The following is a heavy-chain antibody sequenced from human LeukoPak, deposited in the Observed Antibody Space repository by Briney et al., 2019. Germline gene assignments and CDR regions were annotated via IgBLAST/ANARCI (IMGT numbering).Heavy chain of an antibody. CDR3: ARDLNEPGIADNWFDP. J-gene: IGHJ5*02. V-gene: IGHV3-21*01. CDR2: ISSSSSYI. CDR1: GFTFDTYN. D-gene: IGHD6-13*01. Sequence: GGSLRLSCAASGFTFDTYNFNWVRQAPGKGLEWVSSISSSSSYIYYADSVKGRFTISRDNAKNSLYLQMNSLRAEDTAVYYCARDLNEPGIADNWFDPWGQGTLVTVSS.